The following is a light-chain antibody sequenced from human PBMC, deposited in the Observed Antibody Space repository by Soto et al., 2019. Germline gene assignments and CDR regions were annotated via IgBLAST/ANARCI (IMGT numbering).Light chain of an antibody. CDR2: DAS. CDR1: QSSSW. CDR3: QQYNSYPWT. Sequence: DIQMTQSPSTLSASVGDRVTITCRASQSSSWLAWYQQKPGKAPRLLMYDASTLESGVPSRFSGRGSGTGFTLTISSLQPDDFATYYCQQYNSYPWTFGQGTKVELK. V-gene: IGKV1-5*01. J-gene: IGKJ1*01.